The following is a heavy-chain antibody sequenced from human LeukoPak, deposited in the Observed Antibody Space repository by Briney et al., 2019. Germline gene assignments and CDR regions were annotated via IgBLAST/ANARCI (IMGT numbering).Heavy chain of an antibody. D-gene: IGHD6-13*01. CDR3: ASDMGIAALGAFDI. CDR2: ISAYNGNT. CDR1: GYTFTSYG. V-gene: IGHV1-18*01. J-gene: IGHJ3*02. Sequence: GASVKVSCKASGYTFTSYGISWVRQAPGQGLEWMGWISAYNGNTNYAQKLQGRVTMTTDTSTSTAYMELRSLRSDDTAVYYCASDMGIAALGAFDIWGQGTMVTVSS.